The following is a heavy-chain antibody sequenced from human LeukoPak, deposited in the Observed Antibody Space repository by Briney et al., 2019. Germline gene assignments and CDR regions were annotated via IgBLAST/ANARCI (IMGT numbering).Heavy chain of an antibody. V-gene: IGHV4-59*01. D-gene: IGHD2-15*01. CDR1: GGSISNYY. CDR2: IDDSGST. CDR3: GRSTPGYCSGGSCYGFGYFDY. Sequence: SETLSLTCTVSGGSISNYYWSRIRQPPGKGLEWIGYIDDSGSTNYNPSLKSRVTISVDTSKNQFSLKLNSVTAADTAVYYCGRSTPGYCSGGSCYGFGYFDYWGQGTLVTVSS. J-gene: IGHJ4*02.